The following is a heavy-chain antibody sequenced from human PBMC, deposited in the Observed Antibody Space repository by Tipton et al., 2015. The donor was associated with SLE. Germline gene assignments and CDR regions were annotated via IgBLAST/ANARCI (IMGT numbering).Heavy chain of an antibody. CDR3: AGLRVTSDAFDI. V-gene: IGHV4-34*01. CDR2: INHSGST. D-gene: IGHD2-21*02. J-gene: IGHJ3*02. Sequence: TLSLTCAVYGGSFSGYYWSWISQPPGKGLEWIGEINHSGSTNYNPSLKSRVTISVDTSKNQFSLKVSSVTAADTAVYYCAGLRVTSDAFDIWAKGQWSPCLQ. CDR1: GGSFSGYY.